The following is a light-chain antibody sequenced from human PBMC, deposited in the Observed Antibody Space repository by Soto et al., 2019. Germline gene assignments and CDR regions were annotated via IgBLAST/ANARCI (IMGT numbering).Light chain of an antibody. CDR1: QSVSSSY. Sequence: EIVLTQSPGTLSLSPGERATLSCRASQSVSSSYLAWYQQKPGQAPRLLIYGASSRATGIPDRFSGSGSGTHFTLTIRRLEPEDYAVYYCQQYGSSLMYTFGQGTKLEIK. V-gene: IGKV3-20*01. J-gene: IGKJ2*01. CDR2: GAS. CDR3: QQYGSSLMYT.